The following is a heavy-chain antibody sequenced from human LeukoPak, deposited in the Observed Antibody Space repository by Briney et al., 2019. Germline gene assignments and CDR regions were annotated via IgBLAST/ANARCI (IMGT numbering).Heavy chain of an antibody. D-gene: IGHD1-1*01. Sequence: SVKVSCKASVGTFSSYAISWVRQAPGQGLEWMGRIIPIFGTANYAQKFQGRVTITTDESTSTAYMELSSLRSEDTAVYYCARERLERRPYYFDYWGQGTLVTVSS. CDR3: ARERLERRPYYFDY. J-gene: IGHJ4*02. V-gene: IGHV1-69*05. CDR2: IIPIFGTA. CDR1: VGTFSSYA.